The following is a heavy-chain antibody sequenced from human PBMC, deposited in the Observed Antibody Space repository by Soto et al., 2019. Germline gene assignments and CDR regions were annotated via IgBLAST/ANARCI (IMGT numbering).Heavy chain of an antibody. CDR3: AREGSSWTYGLDV. CDR1: GFTFRRHG. CDR2: IWYDGSNQ. Sequence: GVSLRLSCAASGFTFRRHGLHWVRQAPGKGLEWVAIIWYDGSNQFYADSVKGRFTISRDDSKNTLYLQMNSLRVEDTAVYYCAREGSSWTYGLDVWGQGTTVTVSS. V-gene: IGHV3-33*01. D-gene: IGHD6-13*01. J-gene: IGHJ6*02.